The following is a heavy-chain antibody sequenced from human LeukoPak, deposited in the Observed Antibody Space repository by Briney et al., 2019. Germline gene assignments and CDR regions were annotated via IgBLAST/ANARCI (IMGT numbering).Heavy chain of an antibody. CDR3: ARHRVPIFYGDYEGYFDY. J-gene: IGHJ4*02. CDR2: IYYSGST. CDR1: GGSISSSSYY. V-gene: IGHV4-39*01. Sequence: SETLSLTCTVSGGSISSSSYYWGWIRQPPGKGLEWIGSIYYSGSTYYNPSLKSRVTIPVDTSKNQFSLKLSSVTAADTAVYYCARHRVPIFYGDYEGYFDYWGQGTLVTVSS. D-gene: IGHD4-17*01.